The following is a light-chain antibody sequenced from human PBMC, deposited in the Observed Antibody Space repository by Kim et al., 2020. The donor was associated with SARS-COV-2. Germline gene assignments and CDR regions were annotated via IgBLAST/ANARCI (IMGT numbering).Light chain of an antibody. CDR3: QQYYSTPLT. Sequence: DIVMNQSPDSLAVSLDERATINCKSSQSVLNSLNNKNYLAWYKQRPGQPPKLLIYWASTRESGVPDRFSGSGSGTDFTLTISSLQAEDVAVYYCQQYYSTPLTFGGGTKVEIK. J-gene: IGKJ4*01. CDR1: QSVLNSLNNKNY. V-gene: IGKV4-1*01. CDR2: WAS.